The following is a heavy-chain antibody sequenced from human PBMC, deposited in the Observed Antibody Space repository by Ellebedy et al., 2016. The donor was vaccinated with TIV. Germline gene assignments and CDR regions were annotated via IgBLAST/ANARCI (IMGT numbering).Heavy chain of an antibody. CDR1: GFTFRSYG. Sequence: GESLKISCVASGFTFRSYGMHWVRQAPGKGLEWVAGLLYDGNDEYYAGSVKGRFTISRDSSKSIIYLQMNSLRTEDTAVYYCAKDLGRWLQYFDSWGQGTLVTVSS. V-gene: IGHV3-30*18. D-gene: IGHD5-24*01. J-gene: IGHJ4*02. CDR3: AKDLGRWLQYFDS. CDR2: LLYDGNDE.